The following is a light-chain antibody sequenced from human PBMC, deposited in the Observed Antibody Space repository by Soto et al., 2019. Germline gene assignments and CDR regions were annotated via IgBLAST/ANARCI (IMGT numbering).Light chain of an antibody. Sequence: SYELTQPPSVSVSPGQTASITCSGDTLGDKYACWYQQKPGQSPVLVIYQDSKRPSGIPERFSGSNSGNTATLNISGTHAMDEADYYCEAWESSTAIFGGGTKVTVL. CDR1: TLGDKY. CDR3: EAWESSTAI. CDR2: QDS. V-gene: IGLV3-1*01. J-gene: IGLJ2*01.